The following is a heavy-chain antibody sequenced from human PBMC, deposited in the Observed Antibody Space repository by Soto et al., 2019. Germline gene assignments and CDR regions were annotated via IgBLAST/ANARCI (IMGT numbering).Heavy chain of an antibody. V-gene: IGHV1-69*02. CDR3: AITYCRDNSCPRDFDF. J-gene: IGHJ4*02. D-gene: IGHD2-21*01. CDR1: GGTFNTYT. CDR2: FIPILDMA. Sequence: QVQVVQSGAEVKKPESSVKVSCKPSGGTFNTYTVNWVRLAPGHGLEWMGRFIPILDMANYAQKFQDRVKITADRSTFTACMELNSLTSDDTAVYYCAITYCRDNSCPRDFDFWGPGTRVTVSS.